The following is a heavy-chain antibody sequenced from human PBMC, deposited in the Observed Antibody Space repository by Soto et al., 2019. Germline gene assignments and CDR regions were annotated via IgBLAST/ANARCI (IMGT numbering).Heavy chain of an antibody. CDR2: IYYTGST. V-gene: IGHV4-59*12. J-gene: IGHJ4*02. CDR3: ARDSEERTRFPANFDY. CDR1: GGSISSYY. Sequence: PSETLSLTCNVSGGSISSYYWNWIRQPPGKGLEWIGYIYYTGSTNYNPSLKSRVIISVDTSKNQFSLKLSSVTAADTAVYYCARDSEERTRFPANFDYWGQGTLVTVSS. D-gene: IGHD1-1*01.